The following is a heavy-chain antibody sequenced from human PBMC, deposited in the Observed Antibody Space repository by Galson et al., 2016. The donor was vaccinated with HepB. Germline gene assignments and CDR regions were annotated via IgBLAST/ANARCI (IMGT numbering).Heavy chain of an antibody. CDR2: LHYSGST. J-gene: IGHJ5*02. Sequence: RQPPGKGPEWIGTLHYSGSTYYNPSLKGRVAISVDTSKNQFSLKLRSVTAADTAVYYCAGQPEYYSNNNWFGPWGQGTLVTVSS. D-gene: IGHD4-11*01. V-gene: IGHV4-39*01. CDR3: AGQPEYYSNNNWFGP.